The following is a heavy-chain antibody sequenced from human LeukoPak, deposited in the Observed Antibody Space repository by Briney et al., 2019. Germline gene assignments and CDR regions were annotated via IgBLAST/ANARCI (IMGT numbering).Heavy chain of an antibody. CDR2: VYYSGST. J-gene: IGHJ6*02. CDR3: ARDGWHHEDYWWMDV. Sequence: PSETLSLTCTVSGGSISSSSYYWGWIRQPPGKPLEWIGCVYYSGSTNYNPSLKSRVTISVDTSKNQFSLKLTSVTAADTAVYYCARDGWHHEDYWWMDVWGQGTTVTVSS. CDR1: GGSISSSSYY. D-gene: IGHD2-8*02. V-gene: IGHV4-61*01.